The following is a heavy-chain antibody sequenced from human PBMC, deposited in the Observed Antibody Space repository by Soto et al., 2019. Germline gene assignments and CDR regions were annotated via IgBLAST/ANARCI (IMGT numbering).Heavy chain of an antibody. CDR3: ARGSGVDYDYIWGSYRYYYYMDV. Sequence: QVQLVESGGGVVQPGRSLRLSCAASGFTFSSYGMHWVRQAPGKGLEWVAVIWYDGSNKYYADSVKGRFTISRDNSKNTPYLQMNSLRAEDTAVYYCARGSGVDYDYIWGSYRYYYYMDVWGKGTTVTVSS. V-gene: IGHV3-33*01. D-gene: IGHD3-16*02. CDR1: GFTFSSYG. J-gene: IGHJ6*03. CDR2: IWYDGSNK.